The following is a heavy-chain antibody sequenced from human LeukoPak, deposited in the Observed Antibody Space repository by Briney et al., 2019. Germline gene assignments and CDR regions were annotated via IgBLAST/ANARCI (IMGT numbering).Heavy chain of an antibody. J-gene: IGHJ4*02. D-gene: IGHD5-12*01. CDR1: GYTFTSYW. CDR3: ARRAHSGAMITLDY. CDR2: TYPGDSNS. V-gene: IGHV5-51*01. Sequence: GESLKISCKGSGYTFTSYWIGWVRQMPGKGLEWMGVTYPGDSNSRYSPSFQGQVTISADNSISTAYLQWSSLKASDTAMYYCARRAHSGAMITLDYWGQGTLVTVSS.